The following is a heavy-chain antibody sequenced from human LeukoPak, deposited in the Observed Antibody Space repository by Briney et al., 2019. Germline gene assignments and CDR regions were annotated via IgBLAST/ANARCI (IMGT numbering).Heavy chain of an antibody. D-gene: IGHD1-14*01. Sequence: PSETLSLTCTVSGASISSSTDFWGWIRQPPGKGLEWIANIYYSGSTYYNPSLKSRVTISVDTSKNQFSLKLSSVTAADTAVYYCAGLIRPGWFDPWGQGTLVTVSS. CDR3: AGLIRPGWFDP. J-gene: IGHJ5*02. V-gene: IGHV4-39*01. CDR1: GASISSSTDF. CDR2: IYYSGST.